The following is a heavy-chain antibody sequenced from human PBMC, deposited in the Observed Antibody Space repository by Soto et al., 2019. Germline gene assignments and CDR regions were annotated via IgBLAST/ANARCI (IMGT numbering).Heavy chain of an antibody. CDR2: ISSSSSYI. V-gene: IGHV3-21*01. CDR1: GFTFTRYS. Sequence: GGSLRLSCAASGFTFTRYSMNWVRQAPGKGLEWVSSISSSSSYIYYADSVKGRFTISRDNAKNSLYLQMNSLRAEDTAVYYCARDPGLFQPYNWFDPWGQGTLVTVSS. J-gene: IGHJ5*02. CDR3: ARDPGLFQPYNWFDP. D-gene: IGHD2-21*01.